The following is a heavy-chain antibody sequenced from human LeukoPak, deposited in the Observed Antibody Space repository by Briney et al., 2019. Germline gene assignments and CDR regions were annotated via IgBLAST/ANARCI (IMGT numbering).Heavy chain of an antibody. J-gene: IGHJ4*02. CDR3: AKEKSSGYPCDY. CDR1: GFTFSSYG. Sequence: PGRSLRLSCAASGFTFSSYGMHWVRQAPGKGLEWVSAISGSGGSTRYADSVKGRFTISRDNSKNTLYLQMNTLRAEDTAVYFCAKEKSSGYPCDYWGQGTLVTVSP. V-gene: IGHV3-23*01. D-gene: IGHD3-22*01. CDR2: ISGSGGST.